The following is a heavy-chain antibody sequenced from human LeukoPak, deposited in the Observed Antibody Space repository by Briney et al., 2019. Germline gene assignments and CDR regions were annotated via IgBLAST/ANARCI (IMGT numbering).Heavy chain of an antibody. V-gene: IGHV4-39*07. Sequence: SETLSLTCTVSGGSISSSSYYWGWIRQPPGKGLEWIGSIYYSGSTYYNPSLKSRVTMSVDTSKDQFSLKLSSVTAADTAVYYCARGRSWYGWWFDPWGQGTLVTVSS. J-gene: IGHJ5*02. CDR3: ARGRSWYGWWFDP. CDR1: GGSISSSSYY. D-gene: IGHD6-13*01. CDR2: IYYSGST.